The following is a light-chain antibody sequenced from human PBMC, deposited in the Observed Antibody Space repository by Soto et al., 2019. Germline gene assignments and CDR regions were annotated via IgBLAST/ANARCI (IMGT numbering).Light chain of an antibody. CDR3: QQYKSYSWT. CDR1: QSINIW. CDR2: DAS. V-gene: IGKV1-5*01. J-gene: IGKJ1*01. Sequence: DIQMTQSPSTLCASVVYRVSIACRASQSINIWLAWYQQKPGKAPKVLIYDASSLKSGVPSRFSGSGSGTEFTLTISSLQPDDFATYYCQQYKSYSWTFGQGTKVDIK.